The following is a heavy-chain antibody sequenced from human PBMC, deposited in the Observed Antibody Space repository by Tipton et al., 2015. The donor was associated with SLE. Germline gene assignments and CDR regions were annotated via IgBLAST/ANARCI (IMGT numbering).Heavy chain of an antibody. V-gene: IGHV4-34*01. D-gene: IGHD1-1*01. J-gene: IGHJ4*02. CDR3: TRATGNEDY. CDR1: GGSFSGYY. Sequence: TLSLTCAVYGGSFSGYYWSWIRQSPGKGLEWIGEINHSGIINYNPALKSRVIVSIDTSKSQFSLKMNSVSAADTAVYYCTRATGNEDYWGQGTLVTVSS. CDR2: INHSGII.